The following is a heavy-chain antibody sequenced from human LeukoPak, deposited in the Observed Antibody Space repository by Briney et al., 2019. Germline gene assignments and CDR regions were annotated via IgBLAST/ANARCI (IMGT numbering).Heavy chain of an antibody. J-gene: IGHJ4*02. Sequence: GGSLRLSCAASGFTFSSYAMSWVRQAPGKGLEWVSTISDSGYYTYYADSVKGRFTISRDNSKNTLHLQMNGLRGEDTAVYYCTKAGLRGDDSHAKLSDYWGQGTLVTVSS. CDR3: TKAGLRGDDSHAKLSDY. CDR2: ISDSGYYT. CDR1: GFTFSSYA. D-gene: IGHD2-21*01. V-gene: IGHV3-23*01.